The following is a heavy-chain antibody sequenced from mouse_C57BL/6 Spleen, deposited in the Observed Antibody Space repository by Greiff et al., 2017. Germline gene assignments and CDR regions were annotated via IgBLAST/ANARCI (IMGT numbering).Heavy chain of an antibody. J-gene: IGHJ4*01. D-gene: IGHD6-5*01. CDR1: GFTFSSYA. V-gene: IGHV5-4*01. CDR3: ARDSLPGAMDY. Sequence: EVKLQESGGGLVKPGGSLKLSCAASGFTFSSYAMSWVRQTPEKRLEWVATISDGGSYTYYPDNVKGRFTISRDNAKNNLYLQMSHLKSEDTAMYYCARDSLPGAMDYWGQGTSVTVSS. CDR2: ISDGGSYT.